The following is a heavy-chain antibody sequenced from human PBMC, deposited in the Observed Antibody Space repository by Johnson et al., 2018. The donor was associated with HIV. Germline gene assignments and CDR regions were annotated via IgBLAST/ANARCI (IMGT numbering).Heavy chain of an antibody. CDR2: IRYDGSNK. CDR3: AKDNIVVVSRDAFDI. V-gene: IGHV3-30*02. CDR1: GFTFSSYG. J-gene: IGHJ3*02. D-gene: IGHD2-15*01. Sequence: QMLLVESGGGVVQPGGSLRLSCVVSGFTFSSYGMHWVRQAPGKGLEWVEFIRYDGSNKYYADSVKGRLTISRDNSKNTLYLQMNSLRAEDTAVYYCAKDNIVVVSRDAFDIWGQGTMVTVSS.